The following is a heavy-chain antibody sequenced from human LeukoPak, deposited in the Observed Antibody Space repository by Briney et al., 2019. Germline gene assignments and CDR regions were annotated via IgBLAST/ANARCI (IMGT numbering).Heavy chain of an antibody. D-gene: IGHD3-10*01. CDR1: GFTFSSYG. V-gene: IGHV3-30*02. CDR3: ARGPFTMVRGLNRGHYFDY. CDR2: IRFDGSNK. Sequence: TGGSLRLSCAASGFTFSSYGMYWVRQAPGKGLEGVAFIRFDGSNKYYADSVKGRFTISRDNSKNTLYLQMNSLSPEDTAVYYCARGPFTMVRGLNRGHYFDYWGQGTLVTVSS. J-gene: IGHJ4*02.